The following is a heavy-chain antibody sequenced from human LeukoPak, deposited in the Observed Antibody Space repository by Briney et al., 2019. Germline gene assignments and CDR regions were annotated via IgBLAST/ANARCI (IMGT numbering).Heavy chain of an antibody. V-gene: IGHV4-59*01. D-gene: IGHD3-22*01. CDR2: IYYSGST. Sequence: SETLSLTCTVSGGSISSYYWSWIRQPPGKGLEWIGYIYYSGSTNYNPSLKSRVTISVDTSNNQFSLKLSSVTAADTAVYYCARAGGYDSTNFDYWGQGTLVTVSS. CDR1: GGSISSYY. CDR3: ARAGGYDSTNFDY. J-gene: IGHJ4*02.